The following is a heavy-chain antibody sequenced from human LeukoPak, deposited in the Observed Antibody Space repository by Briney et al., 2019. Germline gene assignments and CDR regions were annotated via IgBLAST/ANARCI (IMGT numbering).Heavy chain of an antibody. CDR3: ARDPIRSSFDF. CDR2: IKQDGSEK. CDR1: GFTFSSYW. V-gene: IGHV3-7*01. J-gene: IGHJ4*02. D-gene: IGHD6-6*01. Sequence: GGSLRLSCAASGFTFSSYWMSWVRQAPGKGLEWVANIKQDGSEKYYVDSVKGRFTISRDNAKNSLYLQMNSLRVEDTAVYYCARDPIRSSFDFWGQGTLVTVSS.